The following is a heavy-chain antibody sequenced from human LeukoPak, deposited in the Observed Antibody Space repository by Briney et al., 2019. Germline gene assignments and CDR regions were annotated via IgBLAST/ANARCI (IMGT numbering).Heavy chain of an antibody. V-gene: IGHV3-48*03. Sequence: PGGSLRLSCAASGFTFSSYEMNWVRQAPGKGLEWVSYISSSGSTIYYADSVKGRFTISRDNAKNSLYLQMNSLRAEDTAVYYCARVSYSGSYSDYFDYWGQGTPVTVSS. J-gene: IGHJ4*02. CDR1: GFTFSSYE. D-gene: IGHD1-26*01. CDR3: ARVSYSGSYSDYFDY. CDR2: ISSSGSTI.